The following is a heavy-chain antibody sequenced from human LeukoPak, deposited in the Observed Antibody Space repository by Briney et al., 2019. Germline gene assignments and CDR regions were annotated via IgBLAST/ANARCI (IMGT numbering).Heavy chain of an antibody. Sequence: GGSLRLSCAASGFTFSSYGMHWVRQAPGKGLEWVAVISYDGSTKYYAVSVKGRFTISRDNSKNTLYLQMNSLRAEDTAVYYCAKEYPTTGPSAGGGYWGQGTLVTVSS. CDR1: GFTFSSYG. D-gene: IGHD1-1*01. CDR2: ISYDGSTK. V-gene: IGHV3-30*18. J-gene: IGHJ4*02. CDR3: AKEYPTTGPSAGGGY.